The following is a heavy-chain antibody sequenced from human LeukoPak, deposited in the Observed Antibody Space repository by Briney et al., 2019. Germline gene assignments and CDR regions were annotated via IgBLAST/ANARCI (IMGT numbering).Heavy chain of an antibody. CDR1: GYTFTSYG. D-gene: IGHD6-13*01. CDR2: IIPIFGTA. Sequence: ASVKVSCKASGYTFTSYGISWVRQAPGQGLEWMGGIIPIFGTANYAQKFQGRVTITADESTSTAYMELSSLRSEDTAVYYCATGGLGQQLYWGQGTLVTVSS. V-gene: IGHV1-69*13. CDR3: ATGGLGQQLY. J-gene: IGHJ4*02.